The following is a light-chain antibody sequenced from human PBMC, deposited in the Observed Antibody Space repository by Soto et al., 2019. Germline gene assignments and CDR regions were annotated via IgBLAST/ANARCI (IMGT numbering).Light chain of an antibody. V-gene: IGKV3-15*01. CDR3: QQYNNGPPWT. J-gene: IGKJ1*01. Sequence: IVFTQSPATLSLSPGEGATLSCRASQSVSSNLAWYQQKPGQAPRLLIYGASTRATGIPARFSGSGSGTEFTLTISSLQSEDFAVYYCQQYNNGPPWTFGQGTKVDIK. CDR1: QSVSSN. CDR2: GAS.